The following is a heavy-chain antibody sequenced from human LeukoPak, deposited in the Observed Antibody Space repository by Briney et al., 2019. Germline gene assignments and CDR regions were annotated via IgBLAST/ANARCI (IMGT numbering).Heavy chain of an antibody. D-gene: IGHD2-15*01. CDR1: GGSLSPHY. CDR3: ARETSRGDYSPDF. CDR2: IFHNGSP. V-gene: IGHV4-59*11. J-gene: IGHJ4*02. Sequence: SETLSLTCTVSGGSLSPHYWSWLRQSPGKGLEWIGYIFHNGSPNYNPSHKSRVTISLDTSKNQFSLKLNSVTAADTAIYYCARETSRGDYSPDFWGQGTLVTVSS.